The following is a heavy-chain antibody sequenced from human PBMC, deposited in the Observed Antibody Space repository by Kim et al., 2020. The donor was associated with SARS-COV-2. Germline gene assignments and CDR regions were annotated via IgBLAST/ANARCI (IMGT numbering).Heavy chain of an antibody. CDR3: ARAFRRGSYYSYGY. CDR1: GYTFTSYD. D-gene: IGHD1-26*01. CDR2: MNPNSGNT. J-gene: IGHJ4*02. Sequence: ASVKVSCKASGYTFTSYDINWVRQATGQGLEWMGWMNPNSGNTGYAQKFQGRVTMTRNTSISTAYMELSSLRSEDTAVYYCARAFRRGSYYSYGYWGQGALVTVSS. V-gene: IGHV1-8*01.